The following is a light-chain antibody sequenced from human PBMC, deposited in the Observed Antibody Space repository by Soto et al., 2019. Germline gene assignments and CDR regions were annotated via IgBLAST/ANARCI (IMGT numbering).Light chain of an antibody. V-gene: IGKV1-5*03. CDR1: QTISSW. J-gene: IGKJ2*01. Sequence: RMTQSPSTLSASVGDRVNITCRASQTISSWLAWYQQKPGKAPKLLIYQAFSLDSGVPSRFSGSGFGTEFTLTISSLQPDDFATYYCQQYNTYPYTFGQGTKLEIK. CDR3: QQYNTYPYT. CDR2: QAF.